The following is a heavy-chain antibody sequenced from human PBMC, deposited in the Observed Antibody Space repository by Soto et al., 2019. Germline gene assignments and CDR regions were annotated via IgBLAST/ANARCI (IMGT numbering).Heavy chain of an antibody. Sequence: SVKVTCKASGYTFTGNYRHWVRQAPGQGLEWMGCINPNSGGTNYAQKFQGWVTMTRDTSISTAYMELSRLRSDDTAVYYCARNLTPISLDAFDIWGQGTMVTVSS. CDR1: GYTFTGNY. V-gene: IGHV1-2*04. CDR2: INPNSGGT. J-gene: IGHJ3*02. CDR3: ARNLTPISLDAFDI.